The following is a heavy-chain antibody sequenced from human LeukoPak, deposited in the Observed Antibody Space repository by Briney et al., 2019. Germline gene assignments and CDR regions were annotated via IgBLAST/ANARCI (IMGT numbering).Heavy chain of an antibody. CDR2: IYYSGST. D-gene: IGHD6-13*01. CDR3: ARGAGSSWYDY. J-gene: IGHJ4*02. Sequence: PSETLSLTCTVSGGSISSGDYYWSWIRQPPGKGLEWIGYIYYSGSTYYNPSLKSRVTISVDTSKNQFSLKLSSVTAADTAVYYCARGAGSSWYDYWGQGTLVTVSS. V-gene: IGHV4-30-4*01. CDR1: GGSISSGDYY.